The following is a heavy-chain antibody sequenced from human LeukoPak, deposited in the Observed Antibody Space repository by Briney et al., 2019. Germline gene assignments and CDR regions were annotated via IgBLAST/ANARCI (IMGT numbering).Heavy chain of an antibody. J-gene: IGHJ4*02. Sequence: PGGSLRLSCSASGFNFNYFAMSWVRQAPGKRLEWVSTIGDSGSGGSYADSVRGRFTISRDNSKNMVYLQMHSLRVDDSAVYYCSSIKYGGNSGYHFDYWGQGTLVTVSS. CDR1: GFNFNYFA. CDR3: SSIKYGGNSGYHFDY. CDR2: IGDSGSGG. D-gene: IGHD4-23*01. V-gene: IGHV3-23*01.